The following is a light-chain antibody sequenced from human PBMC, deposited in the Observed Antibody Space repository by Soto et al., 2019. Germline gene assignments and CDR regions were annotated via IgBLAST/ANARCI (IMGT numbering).Light chain of an antibody. Sequence: EIVLTQSPGTLSLSPGERATLSCRASQSVSSSYLAWYQQKPGQAPRLLIYGASSRATGIPDRFSGSGSGTDFTLIISRREPEDFAVYYWQQHGTSPYTCRQGTKLEIK. CDR3: QQHGTSPYT. CDR2: GAS. V-gene: IGKV3-20*01. CDR1: QSVSSSY. J-gene: IGKJ2*01.